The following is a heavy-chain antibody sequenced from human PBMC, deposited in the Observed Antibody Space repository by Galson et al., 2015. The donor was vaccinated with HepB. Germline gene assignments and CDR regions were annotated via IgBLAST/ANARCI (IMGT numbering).Heavy chain of an antibody. J-gene: IGHJ4*02. V-gene: IGHV3-30*18. D-gene: IGHD3-22*01. CDR3: AKGPHQYYSDNIGYYSIDY. Sequence: SLRLSCAAYGFTFSTYGMHWVRQAPGKGLEWVAVISYNGSDKKYADSVKGRFTISRDNSKNTVYLKMNSLRAEDTAVYYCAKGPHQYYSDNIGYYSIDYWGQGTLVTVSS. CDR1: GFTFSTYG. CDR2: ISYNGSDK.